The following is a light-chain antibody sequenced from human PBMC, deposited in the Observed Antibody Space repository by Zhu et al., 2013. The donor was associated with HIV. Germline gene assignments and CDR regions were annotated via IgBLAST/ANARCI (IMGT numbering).Light chain of an antibody. J-gene: IGKJ3*01. CDR3: QQFSRVPFS. CDR1: QGVSSY. V-gene: IGKV1-8*01. Sequence: AIRMTQSPSSLSAFTGDRVTITCRASQGVSSYLAWYQQKPGKAPKLLIYAASTLQSGVPSRFSGGGSGTDFTLTISNLQPGDFATYYCQQFSRVPFSFGPGTTVDTK. CDR2: AAS.